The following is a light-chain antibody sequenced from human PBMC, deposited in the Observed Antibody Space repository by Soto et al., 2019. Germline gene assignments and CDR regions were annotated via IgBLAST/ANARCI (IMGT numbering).Light chain of an antibody. CDR2: ANS. CDR3: QSYDSSLRVL. Sequence: QAVVTQPPSVSGAPGQRVTISCTGSSSNIGAGYDVHWFQQLPGTAPKLLIYANSNRPSGVPDRFSGSKSGTSASLAITGLQAEDEADYYCQSYDSSLRVLFGGGTKLTVL. V-gene: IGLV1-40*01. J-gene: IGLJ2*01. CDR1: SSNIGAGYD.